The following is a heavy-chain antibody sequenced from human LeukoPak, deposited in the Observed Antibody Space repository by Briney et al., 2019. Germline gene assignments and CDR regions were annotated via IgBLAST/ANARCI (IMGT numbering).Heavy chain of an antibody. CDR3: ARESNYYDISDYYQGDAFDI. D-gene: IGHD3-22*01. CDR2: ISTYNGNT. V-gene: IGHV1-18*01. CDR1: GYTFTSHG. Sequence: ASVKVSCKASGYTFTSHGISWVRQAPGQGLEWMGWISTYNGNTNYAQKLQGRVSMTTDTSTSTAYMDLRSLRSDDTAVYYCARESNYYDISDYYQGDAFDIWGQGTMVTVSS. J-gene: IGHJ3*02.